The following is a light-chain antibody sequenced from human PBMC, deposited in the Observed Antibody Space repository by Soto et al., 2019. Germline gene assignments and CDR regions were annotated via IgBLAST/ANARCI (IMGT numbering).Light chain of an antibody. CDR1: QSISNY. V-gene: IGKV1-39*01. CDR2: AAS. Sequence: DIQMTQSPSSLSASVGDRVTITCRASQSISNYLNWYQQKPGKAPKLLIYAASSMQSGVPSRFSGSGSETDFTLTISSLQPDDSATYYCHQSVSPLWTLGQGTKVEV. CDR3: HQSVSPLWT. J-gene: IGKJ1*01.